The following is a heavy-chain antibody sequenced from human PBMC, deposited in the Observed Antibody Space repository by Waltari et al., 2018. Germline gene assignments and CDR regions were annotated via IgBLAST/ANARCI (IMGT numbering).Heavy chain of an antibody. Sequence: QVQLVESGVGVGQHGRSLRLSCAASGFTFRRYAMPWVRQAPGKGLEWVAVISDDGSHKYYADSVKGRFTISRDSSKNTLFLQMNSLRVEDTAVYYCARDIAYHDSSGYYPYYFDYWGQGALVTVSS. J-gene: IGHJ4*02. D-gene: IGHD3-22*01. V-gene: IGHV3-30-3*01. CDR1: GFTFRRYA. CDR3: ARDIAYHDSSGYYPYYFDY. CDR2: ISDDGSHK.